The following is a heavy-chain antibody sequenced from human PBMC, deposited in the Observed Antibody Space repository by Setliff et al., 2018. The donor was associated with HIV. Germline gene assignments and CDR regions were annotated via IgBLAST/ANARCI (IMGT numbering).Heavy chain of an antibody. CDR2: IYDSGAT. J-gene: IGHJ5*02. Sequence: SETLSLTCTVSGGSFNNYHWSWIRQPAGKGLEWIGRIYDSGATNYKPSLKSRVTMSIDKSNNQFSLYQTSVTAADTAIYYCARDRHYYGSGSYGPWGQGILVTVSS. CDR1: GGSFNNYH. D-gene: IGHD3-10*01. V-gene: IGHV4-4*07. CDR3: ARDRHYYGSGSYGP.